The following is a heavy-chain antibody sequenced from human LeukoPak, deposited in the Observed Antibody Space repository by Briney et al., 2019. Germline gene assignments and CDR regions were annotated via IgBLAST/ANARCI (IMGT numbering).Heavy chain of an antibody. J-gene: IGHJ4*02. V-gene: IGHV1-18*01. CDR1: AYTFTSYG. D-gene: IGHD2-15*01. CDR2: ISAYNGNT. CDR3: ARVARPRYCSGGSCYSYPGPFDY. Sequence: ASVKVSCKASAYTFTSYGISWVRQAPGQGLEWMGWISAYNGNTNYAQKLQGRVTMTTDTSTSTAYMELRSLRSDDTAVYYCARVARPRYCSGGSCYSYPGPFDYWGQGTLVTVST.